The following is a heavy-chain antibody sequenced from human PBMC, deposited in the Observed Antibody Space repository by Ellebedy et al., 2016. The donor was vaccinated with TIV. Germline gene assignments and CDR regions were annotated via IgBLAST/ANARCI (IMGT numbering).Heavy chain of an antibody. D-gene: IGHD5/OR15-5a*01. CDR3: ATDVSYRMDV. V-gene: IGHV3-23*01. CDR2: ISGSGDST. Sequence: GESLKISCAASGFTFSNYAMSWFRQAPGKGLEWVSGISGSGDSTYYADSVKGRFTISRDNAKKTLYLEMTSLSAENTAVYYCATDVSYRMDVWGQGTTVTV. CDR1: GFTFSNYA. J-gene: IGHJ6*02.